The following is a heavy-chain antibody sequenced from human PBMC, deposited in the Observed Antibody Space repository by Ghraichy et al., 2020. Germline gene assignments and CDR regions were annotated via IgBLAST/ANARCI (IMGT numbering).Heavy chain of an antibody. CDR3: ARLGRGGTPDY. D-gene: IGHD3-16*01. J-gene: IGHJ4*02. Sequence: SQTLSLTCTVSGGSISSSSFYWGWIRQPPGKGLEWIGNIYYSGSTYYNPSLKSRVTISGDTSKNQFSLKLSSVTAADTAVYYCARLGRGGTPDYWGQGTLVTVSS. CDR1: GGSISSSSFY. CDR2: IYYSGST. V-gene: IGHV4-39*01.